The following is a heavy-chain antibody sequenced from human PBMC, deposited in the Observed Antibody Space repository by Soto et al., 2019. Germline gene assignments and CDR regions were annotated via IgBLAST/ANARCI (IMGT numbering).Heavy chain of an antibody. CDR3: ASKDKSGYCNWFDP. V-gene: IGHV5-51*01. CDR1: GYRFTSYW. CDR2: IFPSDSDT. Sequence: PGESLKISCRTSGYRFTSYWIAWVRQMPGKGLEWMGIIFPSDSDTRYSPSFQGQVTISADRSTSTVFLQWASLKASDTAVYFCASKDKSGYCNWFDPWGQGTLVTVSS. J-gene: IGHJ5*02. D-gene: IGHD3-22*01.